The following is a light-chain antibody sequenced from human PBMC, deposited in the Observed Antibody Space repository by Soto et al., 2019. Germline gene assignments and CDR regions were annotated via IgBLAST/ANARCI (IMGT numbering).Light chain of an antibody. V-gene: IGKV3-15*01. CDR3: QQYNNWPQT. Sequence: EIVLTQFPATLSLSPGERATLSCRASQSVSTYLAWYQQKPGQAPRLLIYGASTRATGISARFSGSGSGTEFTLTISSLQSEDFAVYYCQQYNNWPQTFGQGTKVEIK. J-gene: IGKJ1*01. CDR2: GAS. CDR1: QSVSTY.